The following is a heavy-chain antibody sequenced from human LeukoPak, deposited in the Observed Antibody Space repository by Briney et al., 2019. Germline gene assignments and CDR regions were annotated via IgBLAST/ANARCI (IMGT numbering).Heavy chain of an antibody. D-gene: IGHD3-22*01. CDR2: ISGSGGST. V-gene: IGHV3-23*01. Sequence: GGSLRLSCAASGFTFSSYAMSWVRQAPGKGLEWVSAISGSGGSTYYADSVKGRFTIPRDNSKNTLYLQMNSLRAEDTAVYYCANYNYYDSSGYYYRGHDYWGQGTLVTVSS. CDR1: GFTFSSYA. CDR3: ANYNYYDSSGYYYRGHDY. J-gene: IGHJ4*02.